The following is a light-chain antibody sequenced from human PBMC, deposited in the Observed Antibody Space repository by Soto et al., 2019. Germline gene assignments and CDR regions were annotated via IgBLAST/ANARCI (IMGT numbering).Light chain of an antibody. Sequence: DIQLTQSPSTLSASVGDRVTITCRASQSISYWLARYQQKAGKAPKLLIYTASNLNSGVPSRFSGSGSGTEFTLTISSLQPDDFATYHCQQYDGYSGLTFGGGTKVEIK. CDR3: QQYDGYSGLT. CDR2: TAS. V-gene: IGKV1-5*03. CDR1: QSISYW. J-gene: IGKJ4*01.